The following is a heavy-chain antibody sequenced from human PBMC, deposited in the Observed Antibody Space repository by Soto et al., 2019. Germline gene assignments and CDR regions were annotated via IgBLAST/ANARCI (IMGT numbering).Heavy chain of an antibody. J-gene: IGHJ1*01. CDR1: GFTFNSYA. D-gene: IGHD3-10*01. V-gene: IGHV3-64D*06. CDR3: VKGVSTRVWGFSASAEYLHH. CDR2: ISSNGGST. Sequence: GSLRLSCSAYGFTFNSYAMHWVRQAPGKGLEYVSAISSNGGSTYYGDSVKGRFTISRDNCKNTLYLQMSSLRAEDTAVYYCVKGVSTRVWGFSASAEYLHHWGRGTMVSVAS.